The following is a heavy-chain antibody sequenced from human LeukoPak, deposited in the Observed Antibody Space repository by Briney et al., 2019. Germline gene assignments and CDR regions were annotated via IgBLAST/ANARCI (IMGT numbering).Heavy chain of an antibody. J-gene: IGHJ3*02. CDR1: GYTFTSYD. CDR3: ARGAVFTIFGVVSSDAFDI. D-gene: IGHD3-3*01. Sequence: VASVKVSCKASGYTFTSYDINWVRQATGQGLEWMGWMNPNSGNTGYAQKFQGRVTMTRNTSISTAYMELSSLRSEDTAVYYCARGAVFTIFGVVSSDAFDIWGQGTMVTVSS. CDR2: MNPNSGNT. V-gene: IGHV1-8*01.